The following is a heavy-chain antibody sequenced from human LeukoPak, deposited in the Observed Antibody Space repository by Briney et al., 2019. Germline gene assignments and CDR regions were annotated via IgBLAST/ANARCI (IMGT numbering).Heavy chain of an antibody. D-gene: IGHD3-3*01. V-gene: IGHV7-4-1*02. CDR1: GYTFTSYA. J-gene: IGHJ6*03. CDR3: ARGLVLRRYYYYYMDV. CDR2: INTNTGNP. Sequence: ASVKVSCKASGYTFTSYAMNWVRQAPGQGLEWMGWINTNTGNPTYAQGFTGRFVFSLDTSVSTSYLQISSLKAEDTAVYYCARGLVLRRYYYYYMDVWGKGTTVTVSS.